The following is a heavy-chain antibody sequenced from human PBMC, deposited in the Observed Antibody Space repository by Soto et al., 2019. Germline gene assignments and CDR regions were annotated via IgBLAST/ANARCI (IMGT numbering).Heavy chain of an antibody. D-gene: IGHD3-16*01. CDR3: ARDKGGVRSLDY. J-gene: IGHJ4*02. Sequence: QVQLVESGGGVVQPGRSLRLSCAASGFTFSSYGMHWVRQAPGKGLEWVAVIWYDGSNKYYADSVKGRFTISRDNSKKTLYLQMNSLRAEDTAVYYCARDKGGVRSLDYWGQGTLVTVSS. CDR2: IWYDGSNK. CDR1: GFTFSSYG. V-gene: IGHV3-33*01.